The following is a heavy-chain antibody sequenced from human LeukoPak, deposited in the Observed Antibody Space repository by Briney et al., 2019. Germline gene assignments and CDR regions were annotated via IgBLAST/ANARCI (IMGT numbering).Heavy chain of an antibody. CDR3: ARDERFTVTGDYYYYYYMDV. V-gene: IGHV4-61*02. Sequence: SETLSLTCTVSGGTISSGSYYWSWIRQPAGKGLEWIGRIYTSGSTNYNPSLKSRVTISVDTSKNQFSLKLSSVTAADTAVYYCARDERFTVTGDYYYYYYMDVWGKGTTVTVSS. CDR1: GGTISSGSYY. J-gene: IGHJ6*03. D-gene: IGHD4-11*01. CDR2: IYTSGST.